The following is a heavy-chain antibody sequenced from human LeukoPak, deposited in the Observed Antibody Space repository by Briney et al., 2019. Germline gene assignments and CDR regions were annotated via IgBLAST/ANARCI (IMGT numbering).Heavy chain of an antibody. V-gene: IGHV1-2*02. CDR3: ARDSSGLEDAFDI. Sequence: ASVKVSCKASGCTFTGYYMHWVRQAPGRGLEWMGWINPNSGGTNYAQKFQGRVTMTRDTSISTAYMELSRLRSDDTAVYYCARDSSGLEDAFDIWGQGTMVTVSS. CDR2: INPNSGGT. J-gene: IGHJ3*02. D-gene: IGHD6-19*01. CDR1: GCTFTGYY.